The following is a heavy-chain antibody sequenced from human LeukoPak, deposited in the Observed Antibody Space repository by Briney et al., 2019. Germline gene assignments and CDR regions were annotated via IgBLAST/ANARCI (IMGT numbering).Heavy chain of an antibody. CDR2: FDPEDGET. D-gene: IGHD3-22*01. V-gene: IGHV1-24*01. CDR1: GYTLTELS. J-gene: IGHJ3*02. CDR3: AVYDSSGYSQNSYAFDI. Sequence: ASVKVSCKVSGYTLTELSMHWVRQAPGKGLEWMGGFDPEDGETIYAQKFQGRVTMTEDTSTDTAYMELSSLISEDTAVYYCAVYDSSGYSQNSYAFDIWGQGTMVTVSS.